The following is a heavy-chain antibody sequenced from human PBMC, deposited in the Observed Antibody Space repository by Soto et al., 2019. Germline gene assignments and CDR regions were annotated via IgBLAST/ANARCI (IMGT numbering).Heavy chain of an antibody. CDR3: ARLYSSSWYGNP. V-gene: IGHV3-74*01. CDR2: INSDGSST. Sequence: GGSLRLSCAASGFTFSSYWMHWVRQAPGKGLVWVSRINSDGSSTSYADSVKGRFTISRDNAKNTLYLQMNSLRAEDTAVCYCARLYSSSWYGNPWGQGTLVTVSS. J-gene: IGHJ5*02. D-gene: IGHD6-13*01. CDR1: GFTFSSYW.